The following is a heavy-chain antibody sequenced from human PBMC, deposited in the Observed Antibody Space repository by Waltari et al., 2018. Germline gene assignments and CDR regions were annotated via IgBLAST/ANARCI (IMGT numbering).Heavy chain of an antibody. CDR1: GATVSRYD. Sequence: QVQLVQSGAEVKKPLASVKVSCKASGATVSRYDINWVGQATGQGIEWMGWMNPNSGNTGYAKKFQGRITMTRNTSISTAHMELSGLTSEDTAVYYCARGIASAGRPAGHYYYYMDVWGKGTTVTVSS. J-gene: IGHJ6*03. V-gene: IGHV1-8*01. CDR3: ARGIASAGRPAGHYYYYMDV. D-gene: IGHD6-13*01. CDR2: MNPNSGNT.